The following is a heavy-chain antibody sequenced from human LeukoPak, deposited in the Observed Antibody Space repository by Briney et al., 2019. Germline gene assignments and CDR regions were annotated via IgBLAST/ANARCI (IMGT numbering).Heavy chain of an antibody. CDR3: ARVEYSSSSMAYYFDY. D-gene: IGHD6-6*01. Sequence: ASVKVSCKASGGTFSSYAISWVRQAPGQGLEWVGWISAYNGNTNYAQKLQGRVTMTTDTSTSTAYMELRSLRSDDTAVYYCARVEYSSSSMAYYFDYWGQGTLVTVSS. J-gene: IGHJ4*02. CDR1: GGTFSSYA. CDR2: ISAYNGNT. V-gene: IGHV1-18*01.